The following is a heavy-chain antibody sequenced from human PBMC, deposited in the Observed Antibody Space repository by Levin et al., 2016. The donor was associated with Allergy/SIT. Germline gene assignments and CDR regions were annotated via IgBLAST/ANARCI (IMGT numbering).Heavy chain of an antibody. J-gene: IGHJ4*02. D-gene: IGHD5-24*01. V-gene: IGHV4-59*01. Sequence: RQPPGKGLEWIGYIYYSGSTNYNPSLKSRVTISVDTSKNQFSLKLSSVTAADTAVYYCARSDGYKTRPFDYWGQGTLVTVSS. CDR3: ARSDGYKTRPFDY. CDR2: IYYSGST.